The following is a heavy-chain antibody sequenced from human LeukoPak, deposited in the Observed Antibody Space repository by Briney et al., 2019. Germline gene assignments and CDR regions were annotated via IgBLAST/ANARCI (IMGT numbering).Heavy chain of an antibody. CDR3: AKDSHALNYYDSSGYYRTEYFQH. J-gene: IGHJ1*01. Sequence: GGSLRLSCAASGFTFSSYAMSWVRQAPGKGLEWVSAISGSGGSTYYADSVKGRFTISRDNSKNTLYLKMNSLRAEDTAVYYCAKDSHALNYYDSSGYYRTEYFQHWGQGTLVTVSS. V-gene: IGHV3-23*01. D-gene: IGHD3-22*01. CDR1: GFTFSSYA. CDR2: ISGSGGST.